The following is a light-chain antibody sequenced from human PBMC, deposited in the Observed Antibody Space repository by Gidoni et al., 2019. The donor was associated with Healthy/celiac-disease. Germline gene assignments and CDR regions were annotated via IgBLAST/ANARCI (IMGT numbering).Light chain of an antibody. CDR3: QQHSSWQLS. J-gene: IGKJ4*01. CDR1: QSVSSS. CDR2: DSA. Sequence: EIVFATSPATLSLSPGERATLPCSASQSVSSSIAWYQPKPGQAPRLLIYDSAKRATGIPARFSGSGSGTDFTLTISSRGPEDVAVYDCQQHSSWQLSFGGGTKVDIK. V-gene: IGKV3-11*01.